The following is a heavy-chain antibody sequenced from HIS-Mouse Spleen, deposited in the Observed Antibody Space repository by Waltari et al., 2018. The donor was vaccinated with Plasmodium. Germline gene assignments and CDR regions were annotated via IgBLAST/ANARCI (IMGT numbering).Heavy chain of an antibody. D-gene: IGHD6-13*01. CDR2: INPNSGGT. Sequence: QVQLVQSGAEVKKPGASVKVSCRASGYTFTGSYMHWVRQAPGQGIEWMGWINPNSGGTNYAQKFQGRVTMTRDTSISTAYMELSRLRSDDTAVYYCARVLGYKAAAGTFVEYFQHWGQGTLVTVSS. V-gene: IGHV1-2*02. J-gene: IGHJ1*01. CDR3: ARVLGYKAAAGTFVEYFQH. CDR1: GYTFTGSY.